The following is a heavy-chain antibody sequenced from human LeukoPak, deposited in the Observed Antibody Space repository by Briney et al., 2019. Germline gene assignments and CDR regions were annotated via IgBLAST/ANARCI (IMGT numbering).Heavy chain of an antibody. J-gene: IGHJ4*02. V-gene: IGHV4-34*01. D-gene: IGHD2-21*02. Sequence: SETLSLTCSVSGGSITSDYWSWIRQPPGKGLEWIGEINHSGSTNYNPSLKSRVTISVDTSKNQFSLKLSSVTAADTAVYYCARRLCGGDCYSTFSYWGQGTLVTVSS. CDR1: GGSITSDY. CDR3: ARRLCGGDCYSTFSY. CDR2: INHSGST.